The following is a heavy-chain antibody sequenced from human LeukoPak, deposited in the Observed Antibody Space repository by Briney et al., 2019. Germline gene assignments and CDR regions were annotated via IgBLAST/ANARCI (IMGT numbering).Heavy chain of an antibody. CDR3: ARASASVVVDQLLSWATEFDP. J-gene: IGHJ5*02. Sequence: GGSLRLSCEASGFTFSSYNMNWVRQAPGKGLEWVSYITTRGTTIYYADSVKGRFTVSRDNAKNTLYLQMNSLRDEDTAVYYCARASASVVVDQLLSWATEFDPWGQGTLVTVSS. V-gene: IGHV3-48*02. D-gene: IGHD2-2*01. CDR1: GFTFSSYN. CDR2: ITTRGTTI.